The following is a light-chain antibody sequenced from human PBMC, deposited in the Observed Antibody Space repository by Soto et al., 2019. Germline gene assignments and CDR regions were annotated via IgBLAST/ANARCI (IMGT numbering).Light chain of an antibody. J-gene: IGKJ4*01. CDR2: GAS. CDR1: QSVSSSF. Sequence: EIVLTQSPGTLSLSPGERATLSCRASQSVSSSFLAWYQQKPGQAPRLLIYGASSRATGIPDRFSGSGSGTDFTLTISRREPEDVAVYYCQQYGSSPLTCGGGTKVEIK. CDR3: QQYGSSPLT. V-gene: IGKV3-20*01.